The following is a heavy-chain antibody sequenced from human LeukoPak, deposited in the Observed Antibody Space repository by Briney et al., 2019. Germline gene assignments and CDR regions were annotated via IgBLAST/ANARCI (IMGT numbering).Heavy chain of an antibody. CDR2: LSGSGAGT. Sequence: GSLRLSCAASGFTFSSHGMHWVRQAPGRGLEWVATLSGSGAGTYYSDSVQGRFTISRDNSKRTLFLQMNSLRAEDTAFYYCAKAELGVDTFFDYWGQGTLVTVSS. CDR1: GFTFSSHG. J-gene: IGHJ4*02. D-gene: IGHD3-3*01. CDR3: AKAELGVDTFFDY. V-gene: IGHV3-23*01.